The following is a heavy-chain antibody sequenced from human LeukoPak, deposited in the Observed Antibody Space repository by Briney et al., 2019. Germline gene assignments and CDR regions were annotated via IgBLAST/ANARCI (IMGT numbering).Heavy chain of an antibody. CDR3: GKTTVGYSSGRYPGWPVDY. CDR1: GFTFSDFD. J-gene: IGHJ4*02. Sequence: PGGSLRLSCAAFGFTFSDFDMSWIRQAPGKGLEWISGIFGSGGSPHYADSVKGRFTISRDNFQNTVYLQLGSLRVEDTAVYYCGKTTVGYSSGRYPGWPVDYWGQGALVTVSS. CDR2: IFGSGGSP. D-gene: IGHD2-15*01. V-gene: IGHV3-23*01.